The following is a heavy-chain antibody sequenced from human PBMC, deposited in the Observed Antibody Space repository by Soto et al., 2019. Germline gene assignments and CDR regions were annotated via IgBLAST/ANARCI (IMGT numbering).Heavy chain of an antibody. D-gene: IGHD6-25*01. Sequence: EVQLVESGGGLVQPGGSLILSCAASGFTFSTYWMTWVRQAPGKGLEWVASIKLDGSEKQYVDSVKGRFTISRDNAKESLYLQMNSLRGEDSGLYYCARGTTAADWGQGTRVTVSS. V-gene: IGHV3-7*01. J-gene: IGHJ4*02. CDR2: IKLDGSEK. CDR1: GFTFSTYW. CDR3: ARGTTAAD.